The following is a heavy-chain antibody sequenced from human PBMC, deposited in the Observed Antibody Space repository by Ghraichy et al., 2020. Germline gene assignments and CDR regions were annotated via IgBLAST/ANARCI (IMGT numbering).Heavy chain of an antibody. CDR3: ARGHGNYGDYLNSHFDY. V-gene: IGHV4-34*01. D-gene: IGHD4-17*01. J-gene: IGHJ4*01. Sequence: IGEINHSGSTNYNPSLKSRVTISVDTSKNQFSLKLSSVTAADTAVYYCARGHGNYGDYLNSHFDYWC. CDR2: INHSGST.